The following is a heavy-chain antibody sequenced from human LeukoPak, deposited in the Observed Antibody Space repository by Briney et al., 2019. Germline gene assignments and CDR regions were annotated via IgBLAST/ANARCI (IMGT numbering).Heavy chain of an antibody. J-gene: IGHJ5*02. CDR2: IYYSGST. V-gene: IGHV4-39*07. CDR1: GGSISSSSYY. Sequence: SETLSLTCTVSGGSISSSSYYWGWIRQPPGKGLEWIGSIYYSGSTYYNPSLKSRVTISVDTSKNQFSLKLGSVTAADTAVYYCARAPGPEGFDPWGQGTLVTVSS. CDR3: ARAPGPEGFDP.